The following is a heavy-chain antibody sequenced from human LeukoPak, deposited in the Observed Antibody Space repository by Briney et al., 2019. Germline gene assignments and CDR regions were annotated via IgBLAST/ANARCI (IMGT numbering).Heavy chain of an antibody. D-gene: IGHD3-22*01. CDR2: TYYSGST. V-gene: IGHV4-39*01. J-gene: IGHJ4*02. Sequence: SETLSLTCTVSGGSISSSSYYWGWIRQPPGKGLEWIGSTYYSGSTYYNPSLKSRVTISVDTSKNQFSLKLSSVTAADTAVYYCAAYYDSSGYRFDYWGQGTLVTVSP. CDR1: GGSISSSSYY. CDR3: AAYYDSSGYRFDY.